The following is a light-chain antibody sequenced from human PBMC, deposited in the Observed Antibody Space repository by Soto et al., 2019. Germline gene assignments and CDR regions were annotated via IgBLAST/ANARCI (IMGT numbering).Light chain of an antibody. CDR3: QQYGSSPYT. CDR1: QSVSSNY. J-gene: IGKJ2*01. CDR2: GAS. V-gene: IGKV3-20*01. Sequence: EIVLTQSPGTLSLSPGERATLSCRASQSVSSNYLAWYQQNPGQAPRLLIYGASSRATGVPDRFSGSGSVTGFTLAISSLEPEDFAVYYCQQYGSSPYTFGQGTKLESK.